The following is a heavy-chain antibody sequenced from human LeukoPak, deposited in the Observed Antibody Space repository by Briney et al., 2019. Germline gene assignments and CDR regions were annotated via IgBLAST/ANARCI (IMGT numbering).Heavy chain of an antibody. J-gene: IGHJ4*02. CDR2: IVPIFGIA. CDR1: GGTFSSYA. V-gene: IGHV1-69*04. D-gene: IGHD6-6*01. Sequence: SVKVSRKASGGTFSSYAISWVRQAPGQGLEWMGRIVPIFGIANYAQKFQGRVTITADKSTSTAYMELSSLRSEDTAVYYCAREDFEYSSSSGIFDYWGQGTLVTVSS. CDR3: AREDFEYSSSSGIFDY.